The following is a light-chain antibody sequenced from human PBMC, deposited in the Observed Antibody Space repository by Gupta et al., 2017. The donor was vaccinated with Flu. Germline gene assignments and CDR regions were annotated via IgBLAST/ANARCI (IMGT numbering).Light chain of an antibody. CDR3: RPDKRFQT. Sequence: APSTLSASVGDRVTITCRASQSGRKWVARYQQKPGKAPKLLIYATSTLESGVPSRFSGTGSETEFTLISSSLQPDESAKYHCRPDKRFQTFGQGTKVEV. V-gene: IGKV1-5*03. CDR1: QSGRKW. CDR2: ATS. J-gene: IGKJ1*01.